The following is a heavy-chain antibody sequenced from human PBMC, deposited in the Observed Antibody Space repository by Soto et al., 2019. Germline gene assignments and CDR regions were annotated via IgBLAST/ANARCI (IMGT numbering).Heavy chain of an antibody. J-gene: IGHJ5*02. CDR2: IYYSGST. CDR3: ARFSRRGNWFDP. V-gene: IGHV4-59*01. Sequence: KPSETLSLTCTVSGGSISSYYWSWIRQPPGKGLEWIGYIYYSGSTNYNPSLKSRVTISVDTSKNQFSLKLSSVTAADTAVYYCARFSRRGNWFDPWGQGTLVTVSS. CDR1: GGSISSYY.